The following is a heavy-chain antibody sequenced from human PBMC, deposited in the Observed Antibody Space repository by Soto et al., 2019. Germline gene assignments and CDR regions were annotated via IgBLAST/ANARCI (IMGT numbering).Heavy chain of an antibody. Sequence: QVQLVQSGAEVKKPGSSVKVSCKASGGTFSSYTISWVRQAPGQGLEWMGRIIPILGIANYAQKFQGRVTITADKSTSTAYLELSSLRSDNTAVYYCARGHYCHYLPSYYFDYWGQGTLVTVSS. D-gene: IGHD4-17*01. CDR2: IIPILGIA. CDR3: ARGHYCHYLPSYYFDY. V-gene: IGHV1-69*02. J-gene: IGHJ4*02. CDR1: GGTFSSYT.